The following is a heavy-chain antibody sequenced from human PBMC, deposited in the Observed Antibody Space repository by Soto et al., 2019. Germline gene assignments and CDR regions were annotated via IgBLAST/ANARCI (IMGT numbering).Heavy chain of an antibody. Sequence: KQSQTLSLTCAISGDSVSSNSAAWNWIRQSPSRGLEWLGRTYYRSKWYNDYAVSVKSRITINPDTSKNQFSLQLNSVTPEDTAVYYCARDLRYYDILTGYYNVPRAFDIWGQGTMVTVSS. CDR3: ARDLRYYDILTGYYNVPRAFDI. J-gene: IGHJ3*02. CDR2: TYYRSKWYN. CDR1: GDSVSSNSAA. D-gene: IGHD3-9*01. V-gene: IGHV6-1*01.